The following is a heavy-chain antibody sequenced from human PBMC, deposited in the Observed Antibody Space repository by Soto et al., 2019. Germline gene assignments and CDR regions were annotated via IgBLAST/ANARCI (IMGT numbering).Heavy chain of an antibody. V-gene: IGHV4-59*08. J-gene: IGHJ4*02. D-gene: IGHD3-9*01. Sequence: KASETLSLTCTVSGGSISSYYWSWIRQPPGKGLEWIGYIYYSGSTNYNPSLKSRVTISVDTSKNQSSLKLSSVTAADTAVYYCARQMVFWDYDILTGPYYFDYWGQGTLVTVSS. CDR2: IYYSGST. CDR1: GGSISSYY. CDR3: ARQMVFWDYDILTGPYYFDY.